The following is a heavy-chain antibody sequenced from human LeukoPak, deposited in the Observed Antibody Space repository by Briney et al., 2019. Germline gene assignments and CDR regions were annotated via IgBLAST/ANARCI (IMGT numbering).Heavy chain of an antibody. V-gene: IGHV6-1*01. J-gene: IGHJ4*02. CDR2: TYYRSKWYN. CDR1: GDSVSSNSAA. CDR3: ARGPSPFDY. Sequence: SQTLSLTCAISGDSVSSNSAAWNWIRRSPSRGLEWLGRTYYRSKWYNDYAISVKGRIIINPDTSKNQFSLQLNSVTPEDTAVYYCARGPSPFDYWGQGTLVTVSS.